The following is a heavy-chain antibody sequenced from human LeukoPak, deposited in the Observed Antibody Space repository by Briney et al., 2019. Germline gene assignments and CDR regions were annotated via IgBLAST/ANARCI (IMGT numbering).Heavy chain of an antibody. CDR2: IWYDGSNK. CDR1: GFTFSSYG. V-gene: IGHV3-33*06. Sequence: PGGSLRLSCAASGFTFSSYGMHWVRQAPGKGLEWVAVIWYDGSNKYYADSVKGRFTISRDNSKNTLYLQMNSLRAEDTAVYYCAKSGSSGWYAPYYFDYWGQGTLVTVSS. D-gene: IGHD6-19*01. CDR3: AKSGSSGWYAPYYFDY. J-gene: IGHJ4*02.